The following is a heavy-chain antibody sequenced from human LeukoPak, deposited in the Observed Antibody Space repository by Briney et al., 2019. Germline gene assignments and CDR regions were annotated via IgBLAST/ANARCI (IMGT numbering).Heavy chain of an antibody. Sequence: GGSLRLTCAASGFTFSSYEMNWVRQAPGKGLEWVSYISSSGSTIYYADSVKGRFTISRDNAKNSLYLQMNSLRAEDTAVYYCARVEYSYDSDYWGQGTLVTVSS. CDR2: ISSSGSTI. V-gene: IGHV3-48*03. D-gene: IGHD5-18*01. CDR1: GFTFSSYE. J-gene: IGHJ4*02. CDR3: ARVEYSYDSDY.